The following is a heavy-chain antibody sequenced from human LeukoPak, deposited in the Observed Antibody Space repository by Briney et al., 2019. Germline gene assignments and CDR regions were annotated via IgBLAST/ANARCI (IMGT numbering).Heavy chain of an antibody. CDR1: GGSYSGYY. D-gene: IGHD6-13*01. CDR3: ARGGGGSWYGNYYYGMDV. CDR2: INHSGST. J-gene: IGHJ6*02. Sequence: SETLSLTCAVYGGSYSGYYWGLIRQPPGKGLEWIGEINHSGSTNYNPSLKSRVTISVDTSKNQFSLKLSSVTAADTAVYYCARGGGGSWYGNYYYGMDVWGQGTTVTVSS. V-gene: IGHV4-34*01.